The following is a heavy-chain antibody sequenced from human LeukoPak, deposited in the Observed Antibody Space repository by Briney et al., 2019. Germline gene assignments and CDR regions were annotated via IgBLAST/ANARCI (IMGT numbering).Heavy chain of an antibody. V-gene: IGHV1-2*02. J-gene: IGHJ4*02. CDR2: IKPDSVAT. Sequence: ASLKVSCTTSGFTFSDHYMHWLRQAPGQGLEWMGWIKPDSVATNYAQKFQGRFTMSRDMSLSTVYMERSSLTSDDTAMYWCARDHDYGPDYWGQGTLVTVSA. CDR1: GFTFSDHY. D-gene: IGHD4/OR15-4a*01. CDR3: ARDHDYGPDY.